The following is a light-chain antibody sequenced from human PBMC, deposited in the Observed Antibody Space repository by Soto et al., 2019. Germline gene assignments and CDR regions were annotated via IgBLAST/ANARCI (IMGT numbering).Light chain of an antibody. CDR1: QDINNF. CDR2: AAS. CDR3: QHYDGYPQT. Sequence: DIQMTQSPSSLSASVGDSVTITCRASQDINNFLAWFQQKPGKAPKSLIFAASSLHSGVPSRFIGSGSGTDFTLTISSLQAEDFGTYYCQHYDGYPQTFGQGTRLEIK. J-gene: IGKJ5*01. V-gene: IGKV1-16*01.